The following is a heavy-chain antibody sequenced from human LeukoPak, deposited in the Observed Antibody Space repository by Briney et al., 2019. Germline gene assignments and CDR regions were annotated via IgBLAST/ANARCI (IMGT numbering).Heavy chain of an antibody. CDR1: GGSISNYY. V-gene: IGHV4-4*07. Sequence: SETLSLTCTVSGGSISNYYWSWIRQPAGKGLEWIGRIFNPGNTNYNPSLKSRVIMSVDTSKNQFSLKLKSVTAADTAVYYCARGRIARLPYFDYWGQGTLVTVSS. J-gene: IGHJ4*02. CDR2: IFNPGNT. CDR3: ARGRIARLPYFDY. D-gene: IGHD5-18*01.